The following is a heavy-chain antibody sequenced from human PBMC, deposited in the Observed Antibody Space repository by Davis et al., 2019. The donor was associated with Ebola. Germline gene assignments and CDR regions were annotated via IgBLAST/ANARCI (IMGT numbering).Heavy chain of an antibody. V-gene: IGHV3-9*01. CDR1: GFTFDDYA. CDR2: ISWNSGSI. Sequence: PGGSLRLSCAASGFTFDDYAMHWVRQAPGKGLEWVSGISWNSGSIGYADSVKGRFTISRDNAKNSLYLQMNSLRAEDTALYYCAKETYSSSFDYWGQGTLVTVSS. D-gene: IGHD6-13*01. J-gene: IGHJ4*02. CDR3: AKETYSSSFDY.